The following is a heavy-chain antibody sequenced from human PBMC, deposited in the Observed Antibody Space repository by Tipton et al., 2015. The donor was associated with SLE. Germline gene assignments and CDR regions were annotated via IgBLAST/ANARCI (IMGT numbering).Heavy chain of an antibody. V-gene: IGHV4-39*07. CDR3: ATSVYSSNYFGSFDL. D-gene: IGHD6-13*01. CDR2: IYYTGST. CDR1: GASTSSGRYY. J-gene: IGHJ3*01. Sequence: TLSLTCTVSGASTSSGRYYWVWIRQSPGGGLEWIGSIYYTGSTYYSPSLKSRATISVDTSKNLFSLNVDSVTAADTAVYFCATSVYSSNYFGSFDLRGQGTMVTVSS.